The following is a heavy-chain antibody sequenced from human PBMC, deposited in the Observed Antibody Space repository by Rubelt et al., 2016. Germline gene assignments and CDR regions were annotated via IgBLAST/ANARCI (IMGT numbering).Heavy chain of an antibody. CDR3: AREGVGATAPSIYVDS. Sequence: EVQLVESGGGLVQPGGSLRLACAASGFTFSSYRMNWVRQAPGKGLEWVSYISSSSSSIYYADSVKGRFTISRDNAKNSLYLQMNSLRAEDTAVYYCAREGVGATAPSIYVDSWGQGTLVTVSS. CDR1: GFTFSSYR. D-gene: IGHD1-26*01. V-gene: IGHV3-48*04. CDR2: ISSSSSSI. J-gene: IGHJ4*02.